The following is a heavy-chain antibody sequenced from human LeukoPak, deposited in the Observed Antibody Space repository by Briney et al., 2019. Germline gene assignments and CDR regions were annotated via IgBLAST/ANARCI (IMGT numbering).Heavy chain of an antibody. CDR2: IRPDGSNK. D-gene: IGHD5-18*01. V-gene: IGHV3-30*02. J-gene: IGHJ4*02. CDR3: AKGGSRRGYSYGPHYFDY. Sequence: GGSLRLSCAASGFSSSEYGMHWVRQGPGKRLEWVAFIRPDGSNKYYADSVKGRFTISRDNSKNTLYLQMNSLRGEDTAVYYCAKGGSRRGYSYGPHYFDYWGQGTLVTVSS. CDR1: GFSSSEYG.